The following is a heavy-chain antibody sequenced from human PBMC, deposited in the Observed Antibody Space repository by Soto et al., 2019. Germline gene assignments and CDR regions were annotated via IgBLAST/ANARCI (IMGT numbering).Heavy chain of an antibody. V-gene: IGHV3-23*01. CDR1: GFTFSSYA. CDR3: AKEYAEAGIPMFNY. CDR2: IRYSGSGT. Sequence: EVQLLESGRGLVQPGGSLRLSCVASGFTFSSYAMSWVRQAPGKGLEWVSGIRYSGSGTYYTESVKGRFTISRDNSKNTLYLQMNSLRAEDTAKYYCAKEYAEAGIPMFNYWGQGTLVTVSS. J-gene: IGHJ4*02. D-gene: IGHD6-13*01.